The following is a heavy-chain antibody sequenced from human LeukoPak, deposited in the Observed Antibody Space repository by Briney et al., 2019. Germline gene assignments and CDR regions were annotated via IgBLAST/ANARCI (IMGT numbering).Heavy chain of an antibody. CDR1: EYIFTGYY. D-gene: IGHD7-27*01. CDR3: ARGGPSRGTGFYYFDY. Sequence: ASVKVSCKASEYIFTGYYMHWVRQAPGQGLEWMGWINANTGGTNYAQKFQGRVAMTRDTSISTAYMELSGLKSDDTAVYYCARGGPSRGTGFYYFDYWSQGTLVTVSS. J-gene: IGHJ4*02. CDR2: INANTGGT. V-gene: IGHV1-2*02.